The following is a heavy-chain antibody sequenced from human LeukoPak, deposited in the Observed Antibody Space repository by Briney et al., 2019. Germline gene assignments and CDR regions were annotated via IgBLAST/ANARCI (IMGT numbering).Heavy chain of an antibody. J-gene: IGHJ4*02. CDR3: ARDAVGATGFDY. CDR2: IYYSGST. D-gene: IGHD1-26*01. Sequence: SEALSPTCTVSGGSISSYYWSWIRLPPGKGLEWIGYIYYSGSTNYNPSLKSRVTISVDTSKNQFSLKLSSVTAADTAVYYCARDAVGATGFDYWGQGTLVTVSS. CDR1: GGSISSYY. V-gene: IGHV4-59*12.